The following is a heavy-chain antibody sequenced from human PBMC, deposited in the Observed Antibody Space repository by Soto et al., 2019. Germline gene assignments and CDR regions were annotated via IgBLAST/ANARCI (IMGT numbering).Heavy chain of an antibody. CDR2: INPNSGGT. J-gene: IGHJ2*01. CDR3: ARVSGGPPGWYFDL. Sequence: ASVKVSCKASGYTFTGYYMHWVRQAPGQGLEWMGWINPNSGGTNYAQKFQGRVTMTRDTSISTAYMELSRLRSDDTAVYYCARVSGGPPGWYFDLCGRGTLVTVSS. CDR1: GYTFTGYY. V-gene: IGHV1-2*02. D-gene: IGHD2-15*01.